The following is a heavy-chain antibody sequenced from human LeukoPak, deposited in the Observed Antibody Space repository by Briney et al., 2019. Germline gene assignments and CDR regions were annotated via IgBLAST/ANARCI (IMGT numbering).Heavy chain of an antibody. V-gene: IGHV2-70*01. D-gene: IGHD6-13*01. CDR1: GFSLSTSGMC. Sequence: SGPALVKPTQTLTLTCTFSGFSLSTSGMCVSWIRQPPGKALEWLALIDWDDDKYYSTSLKTRLTISKDTSKNQVVLTMTNMDPEDTATYYCARILCGSWYPPDDFDIWGQGTMVTVSS. CDR2: IDWDDDK. J-gene: IGHJ3*02. CDR3: ARILCGSWYPPDDFDI.